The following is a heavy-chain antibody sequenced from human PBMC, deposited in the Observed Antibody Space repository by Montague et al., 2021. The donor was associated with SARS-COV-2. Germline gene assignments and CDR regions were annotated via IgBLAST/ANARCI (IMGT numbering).Heavy chain of an antibody. CDR1: GFTFSTYA. D-gene: IGHD3-3*01. Sequence: SLRLSCAASGFTFSTYAMSWVRQAPGKGLEWVSSVTGCGGATYYADSVKGRFTISRDNSKNTVFLHMNSLRAEDTAGYYCARHVGMERVTYGMDVWGQGTTVTVSS. J-gene: IGHJ6*02. V-gene: IGHV3-23*01. CDR3: ARHVGMERVTYGMDV. CDR2: VTGCGGAT.